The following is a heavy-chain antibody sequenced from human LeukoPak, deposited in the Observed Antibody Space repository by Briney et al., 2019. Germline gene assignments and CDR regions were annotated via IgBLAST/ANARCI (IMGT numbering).Heavy chain of an antibody. Sequence: ASVKVSCKASGYTFTNYGISWVRQAPGQGLEWMGWISAYNDNTNYAQKLQGRVTMTTDTSTSTAYLELRSLRSDDTAVYYCARARSSGWYNSGDNWFDPWGQGTLVTVSS. V-gene: IGHV1-18*01. CDR2: ISAYNDNT. J-gene: IGHJ5*02. CDR3: ARARSSGWYNSGDNWFDP. CDR1: GYTFTNYG. D-gene: IGHD6-19*01.